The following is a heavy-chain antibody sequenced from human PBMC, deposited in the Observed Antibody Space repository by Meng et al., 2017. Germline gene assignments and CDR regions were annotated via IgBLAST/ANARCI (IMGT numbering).Heavy chain of an antibody. CDR2: IYYSGST. Sequence: RLRLEESGPGLVKPSGPLPLTCTVSGGSISSSSYYWGWIRQPPGKGLEWIGSIYYSGSTYYNPSLKSRVTISVDTSKNQFSLKLSSVTAADTAVYYCASLRIAVAGINWFDPWGQGTLVTVSS. J-gene: IGHJ5*02. V-gene: IGHV4-39*06. CDR1: GGSISSSSYY. CDR3: ASLRIAVAGINWFDP. D-gene: IGHD6-19*01.